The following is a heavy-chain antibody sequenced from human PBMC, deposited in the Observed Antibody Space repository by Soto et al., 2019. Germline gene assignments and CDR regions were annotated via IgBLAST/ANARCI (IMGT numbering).Heavy chain of an antibody. CDR2: TYYRSKWYY. Sequence: SQTLSLTCAISGDSVSSNSAAWNWIRQSTSRVLEWLGRTYYRSKWYYDYAASVKSRISINPDTSKNQFSLQLNSVTPEDTAVYYCARDWYIVYVGYGMGVWGQGTTVTVSS. CDR3: ARDWYIVYVGYGMGV. CDR1: GDSVSSNSAA. V-gene: IGHV6-1*01. J-gene: IGHJ6*02. D-gene: IGHD2-21*01.